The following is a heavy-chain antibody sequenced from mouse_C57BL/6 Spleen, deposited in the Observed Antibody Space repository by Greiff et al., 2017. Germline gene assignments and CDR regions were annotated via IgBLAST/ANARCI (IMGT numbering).Heavy chain of an antibody. J-gene: IGHJ2*01. CDR1: GYSFTSYY. CDR3: ARSYSKGYG. CDR2: IYPGSGNT. V-gene: IGHV1-66*01. D-gene: IGHD2-5*01. Sequence: VQLQQSGPELVKPGASVKISCKASGYSFTSYYIHWVKQRPGQGLEWIGWIYPGSGNTKYNEKFKGKATLTADTSSITAYMQLSSLTAEDSAVYDCARSYSKGYGWGQGTTLTVSS.